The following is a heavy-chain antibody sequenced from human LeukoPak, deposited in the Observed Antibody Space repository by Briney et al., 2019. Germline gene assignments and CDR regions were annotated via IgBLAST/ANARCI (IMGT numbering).Heavy chain of an antibody. CDR2: ISYDGSNK. CDR3: AKGRKDTFGVAHYYYYMDV. J-gene: IGHJ6*03. Sequence: GGSLRLSCAASGFTFSSYGMHWVRQAPGKGLEWVAVISYDGSNKYYADSVKGRFTISRDNSKNTLYLQMNSLRAEDTAVYYCAKGRKDTFGVAHYYYYMDVWGKGTTVTVSS. V-gene: IGHV3-30*18. D-gene: IGHD3-3*01. CDR1: GFTFSSYG.